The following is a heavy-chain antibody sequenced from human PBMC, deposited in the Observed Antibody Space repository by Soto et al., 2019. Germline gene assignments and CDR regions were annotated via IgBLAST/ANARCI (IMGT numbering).Heavy chain of an antibody. J-gene: IGHJ4*02. D-gene: IGHD2-15*01. CDR2: IIPIFGTA. CDR3: ARPRYCSGGSCSGYFDY. V-gene: IGHV1-69*13. Sequence: GASVKVSCKASGGTFSSYAISWVRQAPGQGLEWKGGIIPIFGTANYAQKFQGRVTITADESTSTAYMELSSLRSEDTAVYYCARPRYCSGGSCSGYFDYWGQGTLVTVFS. CDR1: GGTFSSYA.